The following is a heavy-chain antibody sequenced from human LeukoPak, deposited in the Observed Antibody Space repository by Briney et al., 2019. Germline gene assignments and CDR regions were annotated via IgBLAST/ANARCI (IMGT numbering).Heavy chain of an antibody. Sequence: SETLSLTCTVSGYSISSGYYWGWIRQPPGKGLEWIGSIYHSGSTYYNPSLKSRVTISVDTSKNQFSLKLSSVTAADTAVYYCASSMTRPHHFDYWGQGTLVTVSS. V-gene: IGHV4-38-2*02. CDR1: GYSISSGYY. D-gene: IGHD2/OR15-2a*01. J-gene: IGHJ4*02. CDR2: IYHSGST. CDR3: ASSMTRPHHFDY.